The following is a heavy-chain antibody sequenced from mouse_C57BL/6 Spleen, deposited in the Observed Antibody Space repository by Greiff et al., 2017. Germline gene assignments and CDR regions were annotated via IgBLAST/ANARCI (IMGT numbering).Heavy chain of an antibody. V-gene: IGHV2-5*01. Sequence: VQLQQSGPGLVQPSQSLSITCTVSGFSLTSYGVHWVRQSPGKGLEWLGVIWRGGSTDYNAAFMSRLSITKDNSKSQVFFKMNSLQADDTAIYYCAKNWDTVVDWYFDVWGTGTTVTVSS. J-gene: IGHJ1*03. D-gene: IGHD1-1*01. CDR2: IWRGGST. CDR1: GFSLTSYG. CDR3: AKNWDTVVDWYFDV.